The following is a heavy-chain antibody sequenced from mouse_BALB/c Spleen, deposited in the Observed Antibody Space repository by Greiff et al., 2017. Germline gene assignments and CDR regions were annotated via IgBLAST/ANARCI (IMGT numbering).Heavy chain of an antibody. CDR1: GFTFSSFG. CDR3: ARGGDYYGSVFDY. Sequence: VQLKESGGGLVQPGGSRKLSCAASGFTFSSFGMHWVRQAPEKGLEWVAYISSGSSTIYYADTVKGRFTISRDNPKNTLFLQMTSLRSEDTAMYYCARGGDYYGSVFDYWGQGTTLTVSS. V-gene: IGHV5-17*02. D-gene: IGHD1-1*01. J-gene: IGHJ2*01. CDR2: ISSGSSTI.